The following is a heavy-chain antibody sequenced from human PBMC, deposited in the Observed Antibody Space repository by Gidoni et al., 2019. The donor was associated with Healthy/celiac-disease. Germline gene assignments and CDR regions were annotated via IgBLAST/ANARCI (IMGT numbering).Heavy chain of an antibody. CDR2: KSYDRSNK. Sequence: QVQLVESGGGVVQPGRSLRLSCAASGFTFSSDGMHWVRQAPGKGLGWVAVKSYDRSNKYYADSVKCRFTSSRDNSKNTRYLQMNSRRAEDTAVYYCAKDIGGGNEGVGYWGQGTLVTVSS. V-gene: IGHV3-30*18. CDR1: GFTFSSDG. D-gene: IGHD2-15*01. CDR3: AKDIGGGNEGVGY. J-gene: IGHJ4*02.